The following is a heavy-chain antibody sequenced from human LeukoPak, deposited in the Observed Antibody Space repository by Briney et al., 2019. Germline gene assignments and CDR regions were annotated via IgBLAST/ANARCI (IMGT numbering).Heavy chain of an antibody. Sequence: GASVTVTCKASGYTFTSYDINWVRQATGQGLEWMGWMNPNSGNTGYAQKFQGRVTMTSNTSISTAYMELSSLRSEDTAVYYCARGYQLLRYNWFDPWGQGTLVTVSS. V-gene: IGHV1-8*01. CDR2: MNPNSGNT. J-gene: IGHJ5*02. D-gene: IGHD2-2*01. CDR3: ARGYQLLRYNWFDP. CDR1: GYTFTSYD.